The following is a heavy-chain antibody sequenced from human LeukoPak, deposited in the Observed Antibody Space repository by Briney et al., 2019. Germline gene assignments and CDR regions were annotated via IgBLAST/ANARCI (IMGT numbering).Heavy chain of an antibody. V-gene: IGHV5-51*01. CDR3: ARSARSLYFDY. Sequence: TRYSPSVQGQVTISADKSISTAYLQWSSLKVPDTAMYYCARSARSLYFDYWGQGTLVTVS. J-gene: IGHJ4*02. CDR2: T. D-gene: IGHD1-26*01.